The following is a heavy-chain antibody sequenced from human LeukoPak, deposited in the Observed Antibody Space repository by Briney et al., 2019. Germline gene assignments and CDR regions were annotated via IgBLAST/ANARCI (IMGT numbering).Heavy chain of an antibody. CDR2: ISYDGSNK. J-gene: IGHJ5*02. Sequence: GGSLRLSCAASGFTFSSYGMHWVRQAPGKGLEWVAVISYDGSNKYYADSVKGRFTISRDNSKNTLYLQMNSLRSDDTAVYYCARSRRVFEMNWFDPWGQGTLVTVSS. V-gene: IGHV3-30*03. CDR3: ARSRRVFEMNWFDP. CDR1: GFTFSSYG.